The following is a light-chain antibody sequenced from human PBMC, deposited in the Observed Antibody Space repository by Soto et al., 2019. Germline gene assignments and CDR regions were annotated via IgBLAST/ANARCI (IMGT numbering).Light chain of an antibody. CDR2: AAS. V-gene: IGKV1-39*01. Sequence: DIQMTQSPSSLSASVGDRVTITCRASQTTSHYLNWYQEKPGKAPKLLIYAASSLQSGVPSRFSGSGAGTDFTLTISSLQPEDFATYYCKQSYSTRWTFGQGTKVEIK. J-gene: IGKJ1*01. CDR3: KQSYSTRWT. CDR1: QTTSHY.